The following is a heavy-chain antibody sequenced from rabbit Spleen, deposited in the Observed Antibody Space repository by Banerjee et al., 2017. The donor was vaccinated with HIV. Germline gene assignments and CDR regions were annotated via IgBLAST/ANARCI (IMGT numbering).Heavy chain of an antibody. CDR1: GVSFSTSNY. CDR3: ARDAGSSFSTYGMDL. J-gene: IGHJ6*01. D-gene: IGHD8-1*01. Sequence: QSLEESGGDLVKPGASLTLTCTASGVSFSTSNYMCWVRQAPGKGLEWIACVDTGSSSSTYYASWAKGRFTCSKTSSTTVTLQMTSLTAADTATYFCARDAGSSFSTYGMDLWGQGTLVTVS. V-gene: IGHV1S40*01. CDR2: VDTGSSSST.